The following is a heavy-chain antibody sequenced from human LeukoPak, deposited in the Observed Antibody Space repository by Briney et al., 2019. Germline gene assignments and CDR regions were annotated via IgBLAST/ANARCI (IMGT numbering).Heavy chain of an antibody. Sequence: GASVKVSCKASGYTFTSYDINWVRQATRQGLEWMGWMNPNSGNTGYALKFQGRVTMTRNTSISTAYMELTSLRSEDTAVYYCARGFYYDSSGYYAFDIWGQGTMVTVSS. D-gene: IGHD3-22*01. CDR1: GYTFTSYD. V-gene: IGHV1-8*01. CDR3: ARGFYYDSSGYYAFDI. J-gene: IGHJ3*02. CDR2: MNPNSGNT.